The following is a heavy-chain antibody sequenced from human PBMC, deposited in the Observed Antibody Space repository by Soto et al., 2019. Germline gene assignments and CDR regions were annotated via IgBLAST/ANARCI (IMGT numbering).Heavy chain of an antibody. Sequence: ASVKVSCKASGYIFTSYYIHWVRQAPGQGLEWMGWINPFDGSRMFAQSFQGRVTMTRDTSTSTVYMEVGSLRSEDTAVYYCSRVDPGQTSPFDHW. D-gene: IGHD2-2*03. CDR3: SRVDPGQTSPFDH. V-gene: IGHV1-46*03. J-gene: IGHJ4*01. CDR2: INPFDGSR. CDR1: GYIFTSYY.